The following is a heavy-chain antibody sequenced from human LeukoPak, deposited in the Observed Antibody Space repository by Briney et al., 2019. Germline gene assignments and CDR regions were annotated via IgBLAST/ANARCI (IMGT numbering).Heavy chain of an antibody. J-gene: IGHJ6*02. D-gene: IGHD2-8*02. CDR1: GGAFTNYG. Sequence: ASVKVSCKASGGAFTNYGITWVRQAPGQGLEWMGWISGKNGNTNYAQKVQGRVTMTTDTSTSTAYMELMSLRSDDTAVYYCAGDAITWSQEISYYYGMDVWGQGTTVTVSS. V-gene: IGHV1-18*01. CDR2: ISGKNGNT. CDR3: AGDAITWSQEISYYYGMDV.